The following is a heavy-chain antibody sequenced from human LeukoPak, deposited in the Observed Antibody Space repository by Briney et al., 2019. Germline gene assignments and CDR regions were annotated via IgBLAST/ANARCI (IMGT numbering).Heavy chain of an antibody. CDR1: GGSISSSSYY. CDR3: ASPRQYYDFWSGLALDP. D-gene: IGHD3-3*01. V-gene: IGHV4-39*01. J-gene: IGHJ5*02. CDR2: IYYSGST. Sequence: SETLSLTCTVSGGSISSSSYYWGWIRQPPGKGLEWIGSIYYSGSTYYNPSLKSRVTISVDTSKNQFSLKLSSVTAADTAVYYCASPRQYYDFWSGLALDPWGQGTLVTVSS.